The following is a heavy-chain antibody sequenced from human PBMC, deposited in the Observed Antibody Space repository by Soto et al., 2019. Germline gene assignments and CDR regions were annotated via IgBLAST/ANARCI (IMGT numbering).Heavy chain of an antibody. V-gene: IGHV1-58*01. D-gene: IGHD3-22*01. CDR3: AAHSSGSDAFDI. Sequence: ASVKVSCKASGFTFTSSAVQWVRQARGQRLEWIGWIVVGSGNTNYAQKFQERVTITRDMSTSTAYMELSSLRSEDTAVYYCAAHSSGSDAFDIWGQGTMVTVSS. CDR1: GFTFTSSA. CDR2: IVVGSGNT. J-gene: IGHJ3*02.